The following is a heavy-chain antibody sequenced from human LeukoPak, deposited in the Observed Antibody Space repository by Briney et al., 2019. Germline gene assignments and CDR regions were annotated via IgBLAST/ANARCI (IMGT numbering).Heavy chain of an antibody. CDR3: ARAHVQWLVPRGFDP. CDR1: GGSISSYY. Sequence: KPSETLSLTCTVSGGSISSYYWSWIRPPPGEGLEWIGYLYYSGSNNYTHSLKSRVTTSVDTSKNQLSLKLRSVTAADAAVYSCARAHVQWLVPRGFDPWGQGTLVTVSS. CDR2: LYYSGSN. V-gene: IGHV4-59*01. J-gene: IGHJ5*02. D-gene: IGHD6-19*01.